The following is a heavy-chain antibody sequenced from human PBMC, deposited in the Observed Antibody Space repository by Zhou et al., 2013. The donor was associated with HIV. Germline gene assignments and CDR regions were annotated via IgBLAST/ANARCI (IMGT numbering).Heavy chain of an antibody. CDR1: GYSFITYY. J-gene: IGHJ4*02. V-gene: IGHV1-2*06. D-gene: IGHD3-10*02. CDR3: ARGAVVRRHNNAFDY. CDR2: INPNTGGT. Sequence: QVQLAQSGAELKKPGASVRVSCTPSGYSFITYYIHWVRQAPGQGLEWIGRINPNTGGTAFAQKFQDRVTMTRDTSISTAYLDLSSLGPDDTAIYFCARGAVVRRHNNAFDYWGQGTLVTVSS.